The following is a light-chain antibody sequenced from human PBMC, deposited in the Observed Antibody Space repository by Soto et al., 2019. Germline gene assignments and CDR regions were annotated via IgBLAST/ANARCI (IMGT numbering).Light chain of an antibody. Sequence: IVLTQSPGTPSLSPGESVTLSCRASQSVSTMYLAWYQQKPGQAPRLLIYSASSRAVGIPDRFSGGGSGTDFTLTIGGLEPEDFAVYYCHQSASSPYTCGQGTKLEI. J-gene: IGKJ2*01. CDR3: HQSASSPYT. CDR1: QSVSTMY. V-gene: IGKV3-20*01. CDR2: SAS.